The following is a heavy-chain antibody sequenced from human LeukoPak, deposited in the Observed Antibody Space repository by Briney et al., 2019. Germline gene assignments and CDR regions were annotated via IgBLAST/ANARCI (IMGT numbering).Heavy chain of an antibody. D-gene: IGHD1-1*01. J-gene: IGHJ4*02. CDR2: IYTSGST. Sequence: SETLPLTCTVSGGYINVYYWTWVRQPAGKGLEWIGRIYTSGSTNFNPSLKSRVTMSVDPPKNQFSLRLNSVTAADTAVYYCARIYSQNWSEYYLDYWGQGILVTVSS. V-gene: IGHV4-4*07. CDR1: GGYINVYY. CDR3: ARIYSQNWSEYYLDY.